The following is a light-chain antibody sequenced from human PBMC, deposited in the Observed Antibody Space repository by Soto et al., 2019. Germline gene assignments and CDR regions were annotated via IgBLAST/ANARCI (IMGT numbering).Light chain of an antibody. Sequence: QSVLTQPPSASGTPGQRVTISCSGSSSNIGSNYVYWYQQLPGTAPKLLIYRNNQRPSGGPDRFSGAKNGTSASPAISGLRSEDEAAYYCAAWDDSLIGFVVFGGGTKLTVL. CDR1: SSNIGSNY. CDR3: AAWDDSLIGFVV. J-gene: IGLJ2*01. V-gene: IGLV1-47*01. CDR2: RNN.